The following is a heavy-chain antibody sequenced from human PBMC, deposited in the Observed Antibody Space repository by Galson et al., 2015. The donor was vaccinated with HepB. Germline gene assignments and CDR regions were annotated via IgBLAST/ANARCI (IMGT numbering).Heavy chain of an antibody. CDR3: ARSPYSSGWYTFDY. CDR2: ITSSSSDI. CDR1: GFPLNRNS. J-gene: IGHJ4*02. D-gene: IGHD6-19*01. V-gene: IGHV3-21*01. Sequence: SLRLSCAASGFPLNRNSMNWVRQAPGKGLEWVSSITSSSSDIYYADSVKGRFTISRDNAKNSLFLEMNSLRAEDTAVYYCARSPYSSGWYTFDYWGQGTLVTVSS.